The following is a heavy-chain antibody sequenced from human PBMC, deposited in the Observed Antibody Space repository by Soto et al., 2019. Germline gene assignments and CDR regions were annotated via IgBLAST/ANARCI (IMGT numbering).Heavy chain of an antibody. CDR1: GDSISTTTYY. CDR3: ARNALYFHLDY. J-gene: IGHJ4*02. D-gene: IGHD3-9*01. V-gene: IGHV4-39*01. CDR2: IIYTGST. Sequence: PSETLSLTCTVSGDSISTTTYYWAWIRQPPGKGLEWIGSIIYTGSTYYNPSLQSRVTISVDTSRNQFSLRLSSVTASDTALYYCARNALYFHLDYWGQGALVTVSS.